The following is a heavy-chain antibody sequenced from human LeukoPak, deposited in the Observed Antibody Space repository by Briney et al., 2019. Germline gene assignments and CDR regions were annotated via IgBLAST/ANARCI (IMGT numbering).Heavy chain of an antibody. D-gene: IGHD1-26*01. J-gene: IGHJ4*02. V-gene: IGHV4-39*06. CDR3: SRESGAFCPFGY. CDR2: IYYSGST. Sequence: SETLSLTCTVSGGSISSSSYYWGWIRQPPGKGLEWIGSIYYSGSTYYNPSLKSRVTISVDTSKNQFPLKLSSVTAADTAIYYCSRESGAFCPFGYWGQGTLVIVPP. CDR1: GGSISSSSYY.